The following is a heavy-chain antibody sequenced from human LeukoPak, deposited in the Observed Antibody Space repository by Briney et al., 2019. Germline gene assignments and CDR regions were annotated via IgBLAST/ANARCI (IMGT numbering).Heavy chain of an antibody. D-gene: IGHD2-2*01. J-gene: IGHJ4*02. Sequence: GGSLRLSCVASGFTFSYYGMHWVRQAPGKGLEWVAFIRYDGSNEYYAESVKGRFTISRDNSKNTLYLQMNSLRVEDTAAYYCAKIEGKYQLANIPDSWGQGTLVTVPS. CDR2: IRYDGSNE. V-gene: IGHV3-30*02. CDR1: GFTFSYYG. CDR3: AKIEGKYQLANIPDS.